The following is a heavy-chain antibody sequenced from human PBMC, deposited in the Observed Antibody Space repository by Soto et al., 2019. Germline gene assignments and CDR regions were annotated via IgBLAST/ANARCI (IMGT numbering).Heavy chain of an antibody. CDR2: IYYSGIT. D-gene: IGHD1-20*01. J-gene: IGHJ6*02. CDR1: GGSISSYY. Sequence: QVQLQESGPGLVKPSETLSLTCTVSGGSISSYYWSWIRQPPGKGLEWIGYIYYSGITNYNPSLKSRVTISVDTSKNQFSLKLSSVTAADTAVYDCARYKSNYYYGMDVWGQGTTVTVS. CDR3: ARYKSNYYYGMDV. V-gene: IGHV4-59*01.